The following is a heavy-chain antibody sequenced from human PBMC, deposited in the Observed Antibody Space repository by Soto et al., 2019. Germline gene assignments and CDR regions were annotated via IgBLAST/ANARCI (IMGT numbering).Heavy chain of an antibody. J-gene: IGHJ4*02. CDR2: IKQNGAEK. Sequence: EVQLVESGGALVQPGGTLTLSCAASGFTFGRHWMSWVRQAPGKGLEWVANIKQNGAEKYYAHSVQGRFTISRDNIKSSLYLPMSGLSGDDTAVYSGARVPYDSTGYADDYWGQGILVSVSS. CDR1: GFTFGRHW. D-gene: IGHD3-22*01. V-gene: IGHV3-7*01. CDR3: ARVPYDSTGYADDY.